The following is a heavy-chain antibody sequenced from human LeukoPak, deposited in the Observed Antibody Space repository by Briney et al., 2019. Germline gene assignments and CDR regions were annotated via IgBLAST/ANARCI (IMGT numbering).Heavy chain of an antibody. V-gene: IGHV1-2*02. CDR3: ARVSNWNYRYYFDY. J-gene: IGHJ4*02. D-gene: IGHD1-7*01. Sequence: ASVKVSCKASGYTFTGYYMHWVRQAPGQGLEWMGWIKPNSGGTNYAQKFQGRVTMTRDTSISTAYMELSSLRSEDTAVYYCARVSNWNYRYYFDYWGQGTLVTVSS. CDR1: GYTFTGYY. CDR2: IKPNSGGT.